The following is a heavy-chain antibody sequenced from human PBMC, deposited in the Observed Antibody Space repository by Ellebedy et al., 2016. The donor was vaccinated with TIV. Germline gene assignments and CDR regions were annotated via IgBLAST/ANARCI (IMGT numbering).Heavy chain of an antibody. CDR2: ISFDGSNK. J-gene: IGHJ3*01. Sequence: GGSLRLXXAASGFVFHTYAVPWVRQAPGKGLEWVALISFDGSNKLYADSVKGRFTISRDNAKNTLSLQMNSLGGDDTAVYYCARGSPDYYDNRPYPFDLWGQGTMVTVSS. CDR1: GFVFHTYA. D-gene: IGHD3-22*01. CDR3: ARGSPDYYDNRPYPFDL. V-gene: IGHV3-30*04.